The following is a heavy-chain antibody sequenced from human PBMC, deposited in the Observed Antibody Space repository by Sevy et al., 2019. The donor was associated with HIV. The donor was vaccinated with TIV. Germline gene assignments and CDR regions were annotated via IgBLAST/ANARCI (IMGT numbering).Heavy chain of an antibody. CDR1: GFIVSSNY. Sequence: GGSLRLSCAASGFIVSSNYMNWVRRAPGKGLEWVSVIYSDGRTYYADSVKGRFTISRDNSKNTLYVQMNSLRAEDTAVYYCARDRGGHYGMDVWGQGTTVTVSS. CDR3: ARDRGGHYGMDV. CDR2: IYSDGRT. D-gene: IGHD3-10*01. V-gene: IGHV3-53*01. J-gene: IGHJ6*02.